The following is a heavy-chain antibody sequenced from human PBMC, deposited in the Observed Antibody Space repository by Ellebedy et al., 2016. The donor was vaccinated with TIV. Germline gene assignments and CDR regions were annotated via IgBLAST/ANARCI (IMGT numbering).Heavy chain of an antibody. CDR1: GFTFSSHR. D-gene: IGHD2-21*02. Sequence: PGGSLRLSCAASGFTFSSHRMHWVRQAPGKGLVWVSRINSDGSSTRYADSVKGRFTITRDNAKNTLYLQMNSLRAEDTAVYYCGRGGGCGSGDCGPFDYWGQGTPVNVSS. V-gene: IGHV3-74*01. J-gene: IGHJ4*02. CDR3: GRGGGCGSGDCGPFDY. CDR2: INSDGSST.